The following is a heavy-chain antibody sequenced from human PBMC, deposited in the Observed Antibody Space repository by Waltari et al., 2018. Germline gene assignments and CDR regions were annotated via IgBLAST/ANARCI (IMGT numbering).Heavy chain of an antibody. J-gene: IGHJ4*02. CDR3: ARGGGLWFGELLSDY. V-gene: IGHV4-34*01. CDR2: INHSGST. Sequence: QVQLQQWGAGLLKPSETLSLTCAVYGGSFSGYYWSCIRQPPGKGLEWIGEINHSGSTNYNPSLKSRVTISVDTSKNQFSLKLSSVTAADTAVYYCARGGGLWFGELLSDYWGQGTLVTVSS. CDR1: GGSFSGYY. D-gene: IGHD3-10*01.